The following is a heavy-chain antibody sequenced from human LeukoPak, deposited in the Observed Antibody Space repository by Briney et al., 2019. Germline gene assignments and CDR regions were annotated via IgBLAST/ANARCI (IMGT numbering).Heavy chain of an antibody. V-gene: IGHV3-30-3*01. CDR1: GFTFSSYA. D-gene: IGHD2-8*01. J-gene: IGHJ4*02. CDR2: ISYDGSNK. Sequence: GGSLRLSCAASGFTFSSYAMHWVRQAPGKGLEWVAVISYDGSNKYYADSVKGRFTISRDNSKNTLYLQMNSLRAEDTAVYYCARGVKVSYFDYWGQGTLVTVSS. CDR3: ARGVKVSYFDY.